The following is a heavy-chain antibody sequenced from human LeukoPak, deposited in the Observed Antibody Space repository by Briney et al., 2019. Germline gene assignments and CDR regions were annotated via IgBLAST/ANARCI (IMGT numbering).Heavy chain of an antibody. CDR3: AATYYDFWSGYRPPNN. J-gene: IGHJ4*02. CDR2: ISGTGSYI. CDR1: GFTFSSYA. Sequence: GGSLRLSCVASGFTFSSYAMSWVRQAPGKGLEWVSAISGTGSYIYYADSVKGRFTISRDNSKNTLYLQMNSLRAEDTAVYYCAATYYDFWSGYRPPNNWGQGTLVTVSS. V-gene: IGHV3-23*01. D-gene: IGHD3-3*01.